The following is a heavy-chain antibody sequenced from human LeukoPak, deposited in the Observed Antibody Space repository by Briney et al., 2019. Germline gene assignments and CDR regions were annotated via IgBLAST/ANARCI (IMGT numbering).Heavy chain of an antibody. CDR2: INHSGST. D-gene: IGHD5-12*01. CDR1: GGSFSGYY. Sequence: SETLSLTCAVYGGSFSGYYWSWIRQPPGKGLEWIGEINHSGSTNYNPSLKSRVTISVDTSKNQFSLKLSSVTAADTAVYYCARGRQWLPQRGLVESFDYWGQGTLVTVSS. CDR3: ARGRQWLPQRGLVESFDY. J-gene: IGHJ4*02. V-gene: IGHV4-34*01.